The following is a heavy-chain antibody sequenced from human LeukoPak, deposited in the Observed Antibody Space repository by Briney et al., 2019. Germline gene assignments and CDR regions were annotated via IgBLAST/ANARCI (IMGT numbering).Heavy chain of an antibody. D-gene: IGHD2-8*01. J-gene: IGHJ1*01. CDR3: ARDSSDCTHGVCYFPEYLQH. CDR1: GGTFSSYA. V-gene: IGHV1-69*05. Sequence: SVKVSCKASGGTFSSYAISWVRQAPGQGLEWMGRIIPVFGTANYAQKFQGRVTITTDESTSTAYMELSSLRSEDTAVYYCARDSSDCTHGVCYFPEYLQHWGQGTLVTVSS. CDR2: IIPVFGTA.